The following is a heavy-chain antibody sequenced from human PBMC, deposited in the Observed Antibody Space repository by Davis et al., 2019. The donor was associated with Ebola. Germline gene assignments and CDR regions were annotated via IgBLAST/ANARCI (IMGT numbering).Heavy chain of an antibody. CDR2: IYYSGST. CDR1: GGSISSYY. J-gene: IGHJ6*02. CDR3: ARDRKFGVVTHMTPYYYYGMDV. V-gene: IGHV4-59*01. Sequence: PSETLSLTCTVSGGSISSYYWSWIRQPPGKGLEWIGYIYYSGSTNYNPSLKSRVTISVDTSKNQFSLKLSSVTAADTAVYYCARDRKFGVVTHMTPYYYYGMDVWGQGTTVTVSS. D-gene: IGHD3-3*01.